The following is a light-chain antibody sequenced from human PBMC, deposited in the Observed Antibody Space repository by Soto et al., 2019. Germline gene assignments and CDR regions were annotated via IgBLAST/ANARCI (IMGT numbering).Light chain of an antibody. CDR1: RSNIGDHF. V-gene: IGLV1-51*01. CDR2: DSD. Sequence: QSVLTQPPSVSAAPGQKVTISCSGSRSNIGDHFVSWYQQLPETAPKLLIYDSDKRPSGIPDRFSGSKSDTSATLAITGLQTGDEADYYCGTWDSRLRANVFGGGTKVTVL. CDR3: GTWDSRLRANV. J-gene: IGLJ3*02.